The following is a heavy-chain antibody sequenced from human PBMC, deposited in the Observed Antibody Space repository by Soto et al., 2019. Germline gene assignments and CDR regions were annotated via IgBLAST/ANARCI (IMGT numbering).Heavy chain of an antibody. CDR2: IYPGDSDT. V-gene: IGHV5-51*01. CDR1: GNSFTNYW. D-gene: IGHD2-15*01. J-gene: IGHJ6*02. Sequence: PGESLKISCKGSGNSFTNYWIAWVRQMPGKGLEWMGIIYPGDSDTRYSPSFVGQVTISADKSITTAYLQWSSLKASDTAMYHCARTSSSCKYYYGMDVSCQATTFTVSS. CDR3: ARTSSSCKYYYGMDV.